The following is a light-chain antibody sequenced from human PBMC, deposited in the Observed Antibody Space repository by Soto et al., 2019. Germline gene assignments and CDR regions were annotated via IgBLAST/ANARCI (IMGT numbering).Light chain of an antibody. CDR3: CSYAGSGTDNYV. CDR2: EGN. J-gene: IGLJ1*01. CDR1: SNDVGTYNL. V-gene: IGLV2-23*01. Sequence: QSALTQPASVSGSPGQSITISCTGTSNDVGTYNLVSWYQQHPGKAPKVMIYEGNKRPSGVSDRFSASKSGNTASLTISGLQAEDEADYYCCSYAGSGTDNYVFGSGTKLTVL.